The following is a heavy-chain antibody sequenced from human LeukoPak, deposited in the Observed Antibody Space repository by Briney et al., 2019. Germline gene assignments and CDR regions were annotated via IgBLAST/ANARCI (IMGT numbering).Heavy chain of an antibody. Sequence: GGSLRLSCVASGFLVSSYEMNWVRQAPGKGLEWVSHIGWTGCTKCYGDSVKDRFTIARDTAKNSVYLQMDNLRAEDTAVYYCTRDGTRGVADAFDIWGQGTMVTVSS. J-gene: IGHJ3*02. CDR2: IGWTGCTK. D-gene: IGHD1-26*01. CDR1: GFLVSSYE. V-gene: IGHV3-48*03. CDR3: TRDGTRGVADAFDI.